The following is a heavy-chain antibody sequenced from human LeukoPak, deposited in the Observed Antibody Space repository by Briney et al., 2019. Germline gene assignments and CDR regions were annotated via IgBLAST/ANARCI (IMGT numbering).Heavy chain of an antibody. D-gene: IGHD2-2*01. J-gene: IGHJ4*02. V-gene: IGHV3-21*01. Sequence: GGSLRLSCAVSGFTFSDYSMNWVRQAPGKGLEWVSSISTSSTYIYYADSVKGRFTISRDNAKNSLYLQMNSLRAEDTAVYYCARRCSSTSCFDYWGQGTLVTVSS. CDR2: ISTSSTYI. CDR3: ARRCSSTSCFDY. CDR1: GFTFSDYS.